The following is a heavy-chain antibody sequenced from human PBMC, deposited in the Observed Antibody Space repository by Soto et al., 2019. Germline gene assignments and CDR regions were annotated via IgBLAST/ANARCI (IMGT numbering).Heavy chain of an antibody. Sequence: GGSLRLSCAASGFTFSSYAMSWVRQAPGKGLEWVSAISGSGGSTYYADSVKGRFTISRDNSKNTLYLQMNSLRAEDTAVYYCAKAARVSLYDILTGYYRRGWFDYWGQGTLVTVSS. V-gene: IGHV3-23*01. CDR2: ISGSGGST. CDR1: GFTFSSYA. CDR3: AKAARVSLYDILTGYYRRGWFDY. D-gene: IGHD3-9*01. J-gene: IGHJ4*02.